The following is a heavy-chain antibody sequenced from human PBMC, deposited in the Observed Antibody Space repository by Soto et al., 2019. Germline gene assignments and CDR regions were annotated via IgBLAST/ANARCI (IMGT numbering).Heavy chain of an antibody. J-gene: IGHJ4*02. D-gene: IGHD3-9*01. CDR3: AKLPKYDILTGYLNYFDY. CDR2: FRGDGTGA. CDR1: GCTFSSYA. Sequence: GGSLRLSCAASGCTFSSYAMSWVRQAPGKGLEWVSAFRGDGTGAHYADSVKGRFTISRDNSKNTLYLHMNSLRAEDTAVYCCAKLPKYDILTGYLNYFDYWGQGTLVTASS. V-gene: IGHV3-23*01.